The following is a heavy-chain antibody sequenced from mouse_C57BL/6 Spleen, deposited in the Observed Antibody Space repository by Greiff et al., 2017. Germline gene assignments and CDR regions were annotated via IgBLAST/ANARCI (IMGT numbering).Heavy chain of an antibody. CDR2: FYPGSGSI. D-gene: IGHD3-1*01. CDR3: ARHEERGLSYYFDY. CDR1: GYTFTEYT. J-gene: IGHJ2*01. Sequence: QVHVKQSGAELVKPGASVKLSCKASGYTFTEYTIHWVKQRSGQSLEWIGWFYPGSGSIKYNEKFKDKATLTADKSSSTVYMELSRLTSEDSAVYFCARHEERGLSYYFDYWGQGTTLTVSS. V-gene: IGHV1-62-2*01.